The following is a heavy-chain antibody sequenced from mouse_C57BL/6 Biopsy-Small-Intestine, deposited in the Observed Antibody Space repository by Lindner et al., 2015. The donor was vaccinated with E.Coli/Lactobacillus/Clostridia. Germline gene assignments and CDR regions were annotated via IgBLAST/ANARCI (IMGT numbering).Heavy chain of an antibody. Sequence: VQLQESGAELVKPGASVKISCKASGYAFSSYWMNWVKQRPGKGLEWIGQIYPGDGDTNYNGKFKGKATLTADKSSSTAYMQLSSLTSEDSAVYFCARVETAQATAWFAYWGQGTLVTVSA. V-gene: IGHV1-80*01. J-gene: IGHJ3*01. D-gene: IGHD3-2*02. CDR1: GYAFSSYW. CDR2: IYPGDGDT. CDR3: ARVETAQATAWFAY.